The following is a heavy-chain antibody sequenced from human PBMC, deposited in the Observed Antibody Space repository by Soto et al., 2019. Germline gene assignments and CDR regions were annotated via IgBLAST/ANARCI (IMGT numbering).Heavy chain of an antibody. CDR3: ARARATIAAAAIFDC. V-gene: IGHV4-4*02. J-gene: IGHJ4*02. D-gene: IGHD6-13*01. CDR1: GGSISTSNW. CDR2: VYRTGST. Sequence: QVQLQESGPGLVKPSGTLSLTCAVSGGSISTSNWWSWVRQPPGKGLEWIGEVYRTGSTNYNPSLERRLPISVDKSKNQFPLKLTSVTAADTAVYYCARARATIAAAAIFDCWGQGTLVTVSS.